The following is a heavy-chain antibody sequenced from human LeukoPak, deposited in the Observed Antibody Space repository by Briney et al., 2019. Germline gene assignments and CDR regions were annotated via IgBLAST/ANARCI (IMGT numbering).Heavy chain of an antibody. CDR3: ARDLLSEETALWPDP. V-gene: IGHV1-18*01. J-gene: IGHJ5*02. CDR1: GYTFIKYG. Sequence: GASVKVSCKASGYTFIKYGITWVRQAPGQGLEWMGWISAYNGNTNYAQKLQGRVTMTTDTSTSTAYMELRSLRSDDTAVYYCARDLLSEETALWPDPWGQGTLVTVSS. D-gene: IGHD3-10*01. CDR2: ISAYNGNT.